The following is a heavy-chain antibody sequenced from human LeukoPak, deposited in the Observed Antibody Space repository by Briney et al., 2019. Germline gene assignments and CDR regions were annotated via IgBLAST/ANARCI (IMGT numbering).Heavy chain of an antibody. V-gene: IGHV3-74*01. CDR3: AKLTGDRGY. D-gene: IGHD7-27*01. CDR2: IDTDVSST. Sequence: GGSLRLSCAASGFTFDDYAMHWVRQAPGKGLVWVSRIDTDVSSTNYADSVKGRFTISRDNAKNTLYLQMNSLRADDTAVYYCAKLTGDRGYWGQGTLVTVSS. J-gene: IGHJ4*02. CDR1: GFTFDDYA.